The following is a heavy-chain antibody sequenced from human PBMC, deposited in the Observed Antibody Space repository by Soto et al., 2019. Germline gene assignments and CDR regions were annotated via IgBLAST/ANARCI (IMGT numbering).Heavy chain of an antibody. J-gene: IGHJ6*02. Sequence: GASVKVSCKASGGTFSSYAISWVRQAPGQGLEWMGGIIPIFGTANYAQKFQGRVTITADESTSTAYMELSSLRSEDTAVYYCARSDGSSNSYYYYGMDVWSQGTTVT. V-gene: IGHV1-69*13. CDR2: IIPIFGTA. CDR1: GGTFSSYA. CDR3: ARSDGSSNSYYYYGMDV. D-gene: IGHD6-6*01.